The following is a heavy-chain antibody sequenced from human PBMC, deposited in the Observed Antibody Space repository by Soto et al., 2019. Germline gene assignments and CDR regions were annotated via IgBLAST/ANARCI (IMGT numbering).Heavy chain of an antibody. CDR3: ARWPLGYSSSWYFQEGSWWFDP. V-gene: IGHV3-21*01. D-gene: IGHD6-13*01. CDR2: ISSSSSYI. CDR1: GFTFSSYS. Sequence: EVQLVESGGGLVKPGGSLRLSCAASGFTFSSYSMNWVRQAPGKGLEWVSSISSSSSYIYYADSVKGRFTISRDNAKNSLYLQMNSLRAEDTAVYYCARWPLGYSSSWYFQEGSWWFDPWGQGTLVTVSS. J-gene: IGHJ5*02.